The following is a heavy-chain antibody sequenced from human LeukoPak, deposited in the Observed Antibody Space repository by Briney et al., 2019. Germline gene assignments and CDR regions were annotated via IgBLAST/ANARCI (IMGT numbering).Heavy chain of an antibody. D-gene: IGHD5-18*01. V-gene: IGHV1-18*04. J-gene: IGHJ4*02. CDR2: ISTDNGNT. CDR3: ARAYSYGYGPLDY. Sequence: GASVKVSCKSSGYSFTSYGINWVRQAPGQGLECMGWISTDNGNTDYAQNIQGRVTMTTDTSTSTAYMEVRSLRSDDTAVYYCARAYSYGYGPLDYWGQGTLVTVSS. CDR1: GYSFTSYG.